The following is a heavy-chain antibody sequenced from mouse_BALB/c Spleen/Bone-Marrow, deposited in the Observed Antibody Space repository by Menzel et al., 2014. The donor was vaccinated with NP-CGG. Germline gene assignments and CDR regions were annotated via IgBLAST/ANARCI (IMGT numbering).Heavy chain of an antibody. CDR1: GYTFTDYE. Sequence: QVQLQQSGAELVRPGASVTLSCKAWGYTFTDYEMHWLKQTPVHGLEWIGAIDPETGGTAYNQKFKGRATLTTDKSSSTAYMELRSLTSEDSAVYYCTRLDSSGYGAYWGQGTLVTVSA. CDR2: IDPETGGT. J-gene: IGHJ3*01. CDR3: TRLDSSGYGAY. D-gene: IGHD3-2*01. V-gene: IGHV1-15*01.